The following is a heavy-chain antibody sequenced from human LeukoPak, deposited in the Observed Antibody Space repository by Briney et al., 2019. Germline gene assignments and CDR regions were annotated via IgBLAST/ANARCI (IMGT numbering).Heavy chain of an antibody. J-gene: IGHJ6*02. CDR1: GGSFSGYY. CDR3: ARGFSYYYYYYGMDV. Sequence: PSETLSLTCAVYGGSFSGYYWSWIRQPPGKGLEWIGEINHSGSTNYNPSLKSRVTISVDTSKNQFSLKLSSVTAADTAVYYCARGFSYYYYYYGMDVWGQGTTVTVSS. V-gene: IGHV4-34*01. CDR2: INHSGST.